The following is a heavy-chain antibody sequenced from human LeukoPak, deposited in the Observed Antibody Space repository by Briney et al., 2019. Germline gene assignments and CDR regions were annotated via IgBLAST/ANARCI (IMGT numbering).Heavy chain of an antibody. V-gene: IGHV3-30*02. D-gene: IGHD2-2*01. CDR1: GFTFSDNG. J-gene: IGHJ4*02. CDR3: AKDPLGYCSSTSCSY. Sequence: GGSLRLSCAASGFTFSDNGIHWVRQAPGKGLEWVAFIRYDGSDKYYADSVKGRFTISRDNSKNTLYLQMNSLRAEDTAVYYCAKDPLGYCSSTSCSYWGQGTLVTVSS. CDR2: IRYDGSDK.